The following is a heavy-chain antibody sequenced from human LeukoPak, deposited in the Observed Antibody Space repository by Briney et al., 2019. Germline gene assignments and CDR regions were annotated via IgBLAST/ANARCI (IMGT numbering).Heavy chain of an antibody. CDR2: IWSDGNNR. J-gene: IGHJ6*03. V-gene: IGHV3-30*02. CDR1: GFTFRNYG. Sequence: GGSLRLSCAASGFTFRNYGMHWVRQATGKGLEWVSFIWSDGNNRFYADSVKGRFTISRDNSKNMLYLQMGTLRAEDTALYYCAKDPAVSVSGFYMDVWGKGTTVIVSS. CDR3: AKDPAVSVSGFYMDV. D-gene: IGHD2-15*01.